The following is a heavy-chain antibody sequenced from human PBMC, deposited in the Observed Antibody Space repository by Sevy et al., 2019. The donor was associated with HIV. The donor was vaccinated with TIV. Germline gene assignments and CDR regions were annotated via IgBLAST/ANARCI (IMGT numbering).Heavy chain of an antibody. D-gene: IGHD1-26*01. J-gene: IGHJ4*02. CDR2: ISAYDGKT. V-gene: IGHV1-18*01. CDR1: GYTFSSYG. Sequence: ASVKVSCKTSGYTFSSYGITWMRQAPGQGLEWLGWISAYDGKTKYAQKFQDRVTMTTRTSARTAYMELRGLISDDTATYYCARDGRTGTYLFVLWGQGTLVTVSS. CDR3: ARDGRTGTYLFVL.